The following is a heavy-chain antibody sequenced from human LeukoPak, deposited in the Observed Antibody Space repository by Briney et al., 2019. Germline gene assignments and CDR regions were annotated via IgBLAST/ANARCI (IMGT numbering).Heavy chain of an antibody. V-gene: IGHV1-2*02. CDR1: GFTFSSYA. Sequence: GESLRLSCAASGFTFSSYAMHWVRQAPRQGLEWMGWINPNSGGTNYAQKFQGRVTMTRDTSISTAYMELSRLRSDDTAVYYCARGEDSSSFGYWGQGTLVTVSS. D-gene: IGHD6-6*01. CDR3: ARGEDSSSFGY. CDR2: INPNSGGT. J-gene: IGHJ4*02.